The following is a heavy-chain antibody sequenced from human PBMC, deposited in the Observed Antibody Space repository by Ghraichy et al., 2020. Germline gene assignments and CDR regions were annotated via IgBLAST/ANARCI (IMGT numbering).Heavy chain of an antibody. V-gene: IGHV4-39*01. CDR1: GGSISSSSYY. CDR2: VSYSGST. D-gene: IGHD2-15*01. CDR3: ARHEGDIVVVVAGTDRGFDY. J-gene: IGHJ4*02. Sequence: SETLSLTCTVSGGSISSSSYYWGWIRQPPGKGLEWVGSVSYSGSTFYNPSLKSRVTTSVDTSKNQFSLQLSSVTAADTAVYYCARHEGDIVVVVAGTDRGFDYWGQGTLVTVSS.